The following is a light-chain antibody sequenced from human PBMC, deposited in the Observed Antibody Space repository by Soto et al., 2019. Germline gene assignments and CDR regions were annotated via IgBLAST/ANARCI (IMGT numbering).Light chain of an antibody. CDR3: LQHNSYPRA. CDR1: QGIRNA. J-gene: IGKJ1*01. CDR2: AAS. V-gene: IGKV1-17*01. Sequence: DIQMTQSPSSLSASVADRVTITCRASQGIRNALGWYQQKPGKAPKRLIYAASSLQSGVPSRFSGRGSGTEFTLTISSLQPEDFANYYCLQHNSYPRAFGQGTKVEIK.